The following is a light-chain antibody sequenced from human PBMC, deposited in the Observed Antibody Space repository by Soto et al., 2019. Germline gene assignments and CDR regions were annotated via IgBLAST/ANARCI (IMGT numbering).Light chain of an antibody. CDR3: QQYGSSPPWT. CDR2: GAS. Sequence: EIVLTQSPGTLSLSPGERATLSCRASQSVSSSYLACYQQKPGQAPRLLIYGASSRATGIPDRFSGSGSGTDFTLTISRLEPEDFAVYYCQQYGSSPPWTFGQGTKAEIQ. V-gene: IGKV3-20*01. CDR1: QSVSSSY. J-gene: IGKJ1*01.